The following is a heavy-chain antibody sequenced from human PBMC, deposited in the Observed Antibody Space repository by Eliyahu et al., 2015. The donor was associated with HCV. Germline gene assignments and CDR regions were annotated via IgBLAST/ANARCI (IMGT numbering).Heavy chain of an antibody. D-gene: IGHD4-17*01. CDR3: VRDGGDYGDHQDAFDI. CDR1: GFAXSNYX. CDR2: ISXSGRTI. J-gene: IGHJ3*02. V-gene: IGHV3-48*03. Sequence: EVQLVESGGGLVQPGXSLRLXCAXSGFAXSNYXMDWVXQAQGKGLEWISYISXSGRTIXSADSVRGRFTISRDNAKSSLYLQMNSLRAEDTAVYYCVRDGGDYGDHQDAFDIWGQGTVVTVSS.